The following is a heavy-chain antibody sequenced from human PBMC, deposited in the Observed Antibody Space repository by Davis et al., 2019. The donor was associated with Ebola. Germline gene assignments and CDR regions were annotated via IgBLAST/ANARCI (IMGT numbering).Heavy chain of an antibody. CDR3: ARGRNGGWDFDY. CDR1: GYTFNSHG. D-gene: IGHD6-19*01. CDR2: ISAYNGHT. J-gene: IGHJ4*02. V-gene: IGHV1-18*01. Sequence: AASVKVSCKASGYTFNSHGISWVRQAPGQGREGMAWISAYNGHTNYAQKFQGRLTLTTVTSTSTVYMELRSLTSDDTAEYYCARGRNGGWDFDYWGQGTRVTVSS.